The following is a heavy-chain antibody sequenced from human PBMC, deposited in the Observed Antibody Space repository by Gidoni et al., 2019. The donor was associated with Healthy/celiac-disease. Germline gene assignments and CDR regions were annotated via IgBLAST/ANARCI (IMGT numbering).Heavy chain of an antibody. D-gene: IGHD2-15*01. J-gene: IGHJ6*02. Sequence: QVQLVQSGAEVKKPGASVKVSCKASGYTFTGYYMHWVRQAPGQGLEWMGWINPNSGGTNYAQKFQGWVTMTRDTSISTAYMELSRLRSDDTAVYYCARVGGYCSGGSCLNYYGMDVWGQGTTVTVSS. V-gene: IGHV1-2*04. CDR3: ARVGGYCSGGSCLNYYGMDV. CDR2: INPNSGGT. CDR1: GYTFTGYY.